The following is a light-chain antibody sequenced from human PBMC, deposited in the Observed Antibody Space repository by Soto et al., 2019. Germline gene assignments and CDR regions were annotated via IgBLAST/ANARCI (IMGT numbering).Light chain of an antibody. J-gene: IGKJ1*01. CDR2: DAS. CDR1: QSISKW. Sequence: DIQMTQSPSILSASVGDRVTITCRASQSISKWLAGYQQKPGKAPKVLIFDASILKSGVPSRYSGSGSGTEFTLTISSRQPDDFATLYCKQYNNDLTWTFGKGTKVEIK. V-gene: IGKV1-5*01. CDR3: KQYNNDLTWT.